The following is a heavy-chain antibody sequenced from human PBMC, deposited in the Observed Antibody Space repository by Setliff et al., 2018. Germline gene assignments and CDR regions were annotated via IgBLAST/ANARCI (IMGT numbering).Heavy chain of an antibody. CDR1: YYSISSGYY. CDR3: ARHIWGAKMQLPHDVFDI. Sequence: SETLSLTCAVSYYSISSGYYWGWIRQPPGKGLEWIGSMYHSGSTYYSPSLESRVTISVDMSKNHPSLKLSSVTAADTAVYYCARHIWGAKMQLPHDVFDIWGQGTMVTVSS. D-gene: IGHD2-2*01. J-gene: IGHJ3*02. V-gene: IGHV4-38-2*01. CDR2: MYHSGST.